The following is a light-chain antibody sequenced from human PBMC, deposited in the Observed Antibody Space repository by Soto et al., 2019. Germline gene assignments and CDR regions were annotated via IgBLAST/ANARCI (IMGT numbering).Light chain of an antibody. CDR3: MQALQTPLT. J-gene: IGKJ4*01. CDR1: QSLLHSNGYNY. V-gene: IGKV2-28*01. Sequence: DSVMTQSPLSLPVTPGEPASISCRSSQSLLHSNGYNYLDWYLQKPGQSPQLLIYLGSNRASGGPDRFRGSGSGTDFTLKISRVEAEDVGVYYCMQALQTPLTFGGGTKVES. CDR2: LGS.